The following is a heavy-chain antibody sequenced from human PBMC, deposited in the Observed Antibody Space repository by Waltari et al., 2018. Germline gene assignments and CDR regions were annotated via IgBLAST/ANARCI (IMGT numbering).Heavy chain of an antibody. V-gene: IGHV4-34*01. CDR2: INHSGST. CDR1: GGSFSGYY. CDR3: ARAHRYYYYMDV. Sequence: QVQLQQWGAGLLKPSETLSLTCAVYGGSFSGYYWSWIRQPPGKGLEWIGEINHSGSTNYNPSRKSRVTISVDTSKNQFSLKLSSVTAADTAVYYCARAHRYYYYMDVWGKGTTVTISS. J-gene: IGHJ6*03.